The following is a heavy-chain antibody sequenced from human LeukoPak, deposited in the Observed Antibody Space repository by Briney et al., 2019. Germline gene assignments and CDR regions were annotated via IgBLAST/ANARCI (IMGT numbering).Heavy chain of an antibody. Sequence: ASVKVSCKASGYTFTSYDINWVRQATGQRLEWMGWMNPNSGNTGYAQKFQGRVTMTRNTSISTAYMELSSLRSEDTAVYYCARAVWFGEPYLDYGGQGTLVTVSS. CDR1: GYTFTSYD. D-gene: IGHD3-10*01. V-gene: IGHV1-8*01. CDR3: ARAVWFGEPYLDY. J-gene: IGHJ4*02. CDR2: MNPNSGNT.